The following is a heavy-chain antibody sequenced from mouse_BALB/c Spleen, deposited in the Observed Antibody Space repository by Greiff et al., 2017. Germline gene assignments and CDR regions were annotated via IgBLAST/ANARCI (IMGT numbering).Heavy chain of an antibody. CDR2: IDPANGNT. CDR1: GFNIKDTY. J-gene: IGHJ4*01. Sequence: EVQLQESGAELVKPGASVKLSCTASGFNIKDTYMHWVKQRPEQGLEWIGRIDPANGNTKYDPKFQGKATITADTSSNTAYLQLSSLTSEDTAVYYCARKRAALYYAMDYWGQGTSVTVSS. CDR3: ARKRAALYYAMDY. D-gene: IGHD6-1*01. V-gene: IGHV14-3*02.